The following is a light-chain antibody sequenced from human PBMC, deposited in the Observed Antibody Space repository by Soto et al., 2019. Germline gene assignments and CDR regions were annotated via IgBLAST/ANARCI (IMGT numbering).Light chain of an antibody. CDR1: QGIRND. Sequence: AIPMTPSPSSLSASVGDRVTITCRASQGIRNDLGWYQQKPGKAPKLLVYAASSLQGGVPSRFSGSGSGTDFALTISSLQPEDFATYYCLQDYDYPWTFGQGTKVDI. CDR2: AAS. V-gene: IGKV1-6*01. CDR3: LQDYDYPWT. J-gene: IGKJ1*01.